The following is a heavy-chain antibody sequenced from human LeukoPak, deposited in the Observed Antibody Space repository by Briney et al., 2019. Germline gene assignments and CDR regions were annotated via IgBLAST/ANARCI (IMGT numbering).Heavy chain of an antibody. Sequence: SETLSLTCAVYGGSFSGYYWSWIRQPPGKGLEWIGEINHSGSTNYNPSLKSRVTISVDTSKNQSSLKLSSVTAADTAVYYCARGARRYSYGYRDYYYYMDVWGKGTTVTVSS. CDR1: GGSFSGYY. CDR2: INHSGST. CDR3: ARGARRYSYGYRDYYYYMDV. J-gene: IGHJ6*03. V-gene: IGHV4-34*01. D-gene: IGHD5-18*01.